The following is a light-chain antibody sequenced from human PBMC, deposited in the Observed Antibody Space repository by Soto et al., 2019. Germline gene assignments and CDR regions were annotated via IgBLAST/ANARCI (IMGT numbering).Light chain of an antibody. CDR2: YDS. J-gene: IGLJ1*01. Sequence: YELTQPPSVSVAPGKTATITCGGNNIGGKSVHWYQQRPGQSPVLVIYYDSDRPSGIPERFSGSNSGNTATLTISRVEAGDEADYYCQVWDSSSYVFGTGTKLTVL. CDR3: QVWDSSSYV. V-gene: IGLV3-21*04. CDR1: NIGGKS.